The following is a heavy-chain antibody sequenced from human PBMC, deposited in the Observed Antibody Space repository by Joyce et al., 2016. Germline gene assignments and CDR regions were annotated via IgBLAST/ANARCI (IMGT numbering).Heavy chain of an antibody. CDR1: GGSISSGDYY. V-gene: IGHV4-31*03. J-gene: IGHJ4*02. D-gene: IGHD3-22*01. CDR3: ARSLLFRNGYYY. CDR2: IYDTGGT. Sequence: QVQLQESGPGLVKPSQTLSLTCTVSGGSISSGDYYWSWIRQHPGKGLEWMGYIYDTGGTYYNPSLKSRITISVDTSRDHLSLKLSSVTAADTAVYYCARSLLFRNGYYYWGQGTLVTVSS.